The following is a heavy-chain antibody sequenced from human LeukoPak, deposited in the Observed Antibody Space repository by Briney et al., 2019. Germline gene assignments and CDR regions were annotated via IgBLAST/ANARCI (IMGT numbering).Heavy chain of an antibody. CDR1: GFTFSSYW. CDR3: AKDNRRHYTSGPNPDSLH. D-gene: IGHD6-19*01. Sequence: GGSLRLSCAASGFTFSSYWMNWARQAPGKGLEWVANIKQEGSEKYYVDSVKGRFTISRDNAKNSLYLQMNSLRVEDTAFYYCAKDNRRHYTSGPNPDSLHWGQGALVTVSS. V-gene: IGHV3-7*03. J-gene: IGHJ4*02. CDR2: IKQEGSEK.